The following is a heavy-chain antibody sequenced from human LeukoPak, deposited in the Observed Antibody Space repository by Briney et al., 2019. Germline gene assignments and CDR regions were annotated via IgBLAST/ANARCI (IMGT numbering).Heavy chain of an antibody. V-gene: IGHV3-23*01. CDR3: AKDLTGATTIYYYGMDV. CDR2: ISGSGVST. Sequence: PGGSLRLSCAASGFTVSSNYMSWVRQAPGRGLEWVSVISGSGVSTYYADSVKGRFTISRDNSKNTLYLQMNSLRAEDTAVYYCAKDLTGATTIYYYGMDVWGQGTTVTVSS. CDR1: GFTVSSNY. D-gene: IGHD1-26*01. J-gene: IGHJ6*02.